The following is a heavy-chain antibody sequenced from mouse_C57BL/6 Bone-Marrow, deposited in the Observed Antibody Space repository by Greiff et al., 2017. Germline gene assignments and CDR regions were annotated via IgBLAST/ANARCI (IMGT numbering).Heavy chain of an antibody. CDR1: GYTFTSYW. CDR2: IDPNSGGT. V-gene: IGHV1-72*01. J-gene: IGHJ4*01. Sequence: QVHVKQPGAELVKPGASVKLSCKASGYTFTSYWMHWVKQRPGRGLEWIGRIDPNSGGTKYNEKFKSKATLTVDKPSSTAYMQLSSLTSEDSAVYYCARSGDGYYGNAMDYWGQGTSVTVSS. CDR3: ARSGDGYYGNAMDY. D-gene: IGHD2-3*01.